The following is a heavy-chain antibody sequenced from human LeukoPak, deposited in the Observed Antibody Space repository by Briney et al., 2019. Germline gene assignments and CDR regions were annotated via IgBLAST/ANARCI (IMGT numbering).Heavy chain of an antibody. Sequence: SETLSLTCTVSGGSVSSGSYYWSWIRQPPGKGLEWIGYIYYSGSTNYNPSLKSRVTISVDTSKNQFSLKLSSVTAADRAVCYCARVSLVFSRRYAMDVWGQGTTVTVSS. D-gene: IGHD2-8*02. J-gene: IGHJ6*02. CDR2: IYYSGST. CDR3: ARVSLVFSRRYAMDV. CDR1: GGSVSSGSYY. V-gene: IGHV4-61*01.